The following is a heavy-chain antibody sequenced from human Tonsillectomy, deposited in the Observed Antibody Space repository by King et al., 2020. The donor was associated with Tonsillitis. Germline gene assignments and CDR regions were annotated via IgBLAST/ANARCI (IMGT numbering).Heavy chain of an antibody. CDR2: IKRDGSQK. CDR3: ARDMTPSGGDMYYDAFDI. J-gene: IGHJ3*02. V-gene: IGHV3-7*03. CDR1: GITLSTFW. D-gene: IGHD2-21*01. Sequence: VQLVESGGGLVQPGGSLRLSCTASGITLSTFWMPWVRQAPGKGLEWVADIKRDGSQKHYVDSVEGRFTISRDNAKNSLYLQMNSLRAEDTAVYYCARDMTPSGGDMYYDAFDIWGRGTMVTVSS.